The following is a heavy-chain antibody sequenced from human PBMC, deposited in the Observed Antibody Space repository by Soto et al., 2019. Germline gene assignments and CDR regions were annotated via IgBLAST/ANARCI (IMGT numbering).Heavy chain of an antibody. Sequence: SETLSLTCAVYGGSFSGYYWSWIRQPPGKGLEWIGEINHSGSTNYNPSLKSRVTISVDTSKNQFSLKLSSVTAADTAVYYCARGRMSAIVVVVAATPFDYWGQGTLVTVSS. V-gene: IGHV4-34*01. D-gene: IGHD2-15*01. J-gene: IGHJ4*02. CDR2: INHSGST. CDR1: GGSFSGYY. CDR3: ARGRMSAIVVVVAATPFDY.